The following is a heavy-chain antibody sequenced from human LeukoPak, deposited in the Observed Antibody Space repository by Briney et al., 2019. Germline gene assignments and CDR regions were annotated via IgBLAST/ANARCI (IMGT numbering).Heavy chain of an antibody. J-gene: IGHJ4*02. Sequence: ASVKVSCKASGYTFTSYYMHWVRQAPGQGLEWMGIINPSGGSTSYAQKFQGRVTMTRDTSTSTVYMELSSLRSEDTAVYYCARSGIRCADTMIWFGDSWGQGTLVTVSS. V-gene: IGHV1-46*01. CDR2: INPSGGST. CDR1: GYTFTSYY. D-gene: IGHD3-10*01. CDR3: ARSGIRCADTMIWFGDS.